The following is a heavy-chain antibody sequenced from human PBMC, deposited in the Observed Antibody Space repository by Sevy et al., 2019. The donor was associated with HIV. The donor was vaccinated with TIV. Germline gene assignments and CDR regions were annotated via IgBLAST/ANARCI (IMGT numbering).Heavy chain of an antibody. J-gene: IGHJ6*03. D-gene: IGHD3-22*01. CDR3: GEGGGGHYDPDEIAYYFYYYNMDV. CDR2: ISGSGTRT. V-gene: IGHV3-23*01. CDR1: GFSFDSYG. Sequence: GGSLRLSCAVSGFSFDSYGMTWVRQAPGKGLEWVSAISGSGTRTYYADSVKGRFIISRDNSKNTLDLQMNSLRAEDKATYYCGEGGGGHYDPDEIAYYFYYYNMDVWGKGTTVTVSS.